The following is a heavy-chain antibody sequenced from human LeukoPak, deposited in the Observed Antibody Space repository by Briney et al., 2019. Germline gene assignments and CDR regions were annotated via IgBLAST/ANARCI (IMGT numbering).Heavy chain of an antibody. CDR2: IKEDGSEK. CDR1: GFTFSTYW. V-gene: IGHV3-7*01. Sequence: GGSLRLSCAASGFTFSTYWMSWVRQAPGKGLEWVANIKEDGSEKYYGDSVKGRLTISRHNAKNSLYLQMNSLRAEDTAVYYCARDSSGYQWGQGTLVTVSS. J-gene: IGHJ4*02. D-gene: IGHD3-22*01. CDR3: ARDSSGYQ.